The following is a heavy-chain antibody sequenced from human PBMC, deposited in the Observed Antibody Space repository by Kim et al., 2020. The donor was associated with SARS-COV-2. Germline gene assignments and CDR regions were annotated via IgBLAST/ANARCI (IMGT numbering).Heavy chain of an antibody. CDR1: GFTFDDYA. CDR2: ISWNSGSI. Sequence: GGSLRLSCAASGFTFDDYAMHWVRQAPGKGLEWVSGISWNSGSIGYADSVKGRFSISRDNAKNSLYLQMNSLRAEDTALYYCAKDRQYYYDTSGVPLAGAFDIWGQGTMVTVSS. CDR3: AKDRQYYYDTSGVPLAGAFDI. J-gene: IGHJ3*02. D-gene: IGHD3-22*01. V-gene: IGHV3-9*01.